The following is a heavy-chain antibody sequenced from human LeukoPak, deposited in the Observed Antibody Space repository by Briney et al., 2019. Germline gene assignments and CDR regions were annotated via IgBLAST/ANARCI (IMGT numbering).Heavy chain of an antibody. V-gene: IGHV1-46*01. CDR1: GYTYTSCY. CDR3: ARDREWYYDSSGYPQSLDY. J-gene: IGHJ4*02. Sequence: ASVKVSCKASGYTYTSCYMHWVRQAPGQGLEWKGIINPSGGSTSYAQKFQGRVAMTRDTSTSTVYMELSSLRSEDTAVYYCARDREWYYDSSGYPQSLDYRGQGTLVTVSS. CDR2: INPSGGST. D-gene: IGHD3-22*01.